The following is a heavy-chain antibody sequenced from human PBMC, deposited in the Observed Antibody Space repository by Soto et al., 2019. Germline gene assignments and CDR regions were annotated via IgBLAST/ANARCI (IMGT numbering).Heavy chain of an antibody. J-gene: IGHJ4*02. D-gene: IGHD5-18*01. CDR3: AHRPRGDSYHFDN. CDR2: MYWDDDE. V-gene: IGHV2-5*02. CDR1: GFSLTTRGVG. Sequence: QITLKESGPTLVKPTQPLTLTCTFSGFSLTTRGVGVGWIRQPPGKALEWLALMYWDDDEGYSPSLKSRLTITTDTAKNQGGLTMTNMDPVDTATYYWAHRPRGDSYHFDNWGQGTRVTVSS.